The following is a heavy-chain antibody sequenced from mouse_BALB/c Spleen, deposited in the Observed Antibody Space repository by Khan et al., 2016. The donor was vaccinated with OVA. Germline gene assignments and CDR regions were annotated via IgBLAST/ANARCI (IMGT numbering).Heavy chain of an antibody. Sequence: EVHLVESGGDLVKPGGSLKLSCTASGFTFSTYGMSWVRQAPDKRLEWVATVSTGGSYTYYPDSVKGRFTNSRDNAKNTLYLQMSGLRSEDTAMFYCTRLAYYYDSEGFAYWGQGTLVTVSA. D-gene: IGHD1-1*01. CDR2: VSTGGSYT. CDR3: TRLAYYYDSEGFAY. J-gene: IGHJ3*01. CDR1: GFTFSTYG. V-gene: IGHV5-6*01.